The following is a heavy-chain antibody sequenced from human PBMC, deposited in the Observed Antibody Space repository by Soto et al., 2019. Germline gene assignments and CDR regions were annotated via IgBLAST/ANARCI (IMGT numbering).Heavy chain of an antibody. D-gene: IGHD3-16*01. CDR3: ARDGGASTFDFDS. V-gene: IGHV3-48*04. CDR1: GFTFSGHS. CDR2: ITGSGVTM. Sequence: PGGSLRLSCAASGFTFSGHSLNWIRQAPGKGLEWVSYITGSGVTMYADSVKGRFTISRDNAKNSLHLQMNSLRAEDTAVYYCARDGGASTFDFDSWGQGTLVTVSS. J-gene: IGHJ4*02.